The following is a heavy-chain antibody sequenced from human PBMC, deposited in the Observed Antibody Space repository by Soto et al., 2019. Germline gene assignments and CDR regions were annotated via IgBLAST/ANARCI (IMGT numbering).Heavy chain of an antibody. CDR3: AKDSAGSAAAGGVFDD. J-gene: IGHJ4*02. D-gene: IGHD6-13*01. CDR2: ISGSGGST. CDR1: GFTFSSYS. V-gene: IGHV3-23*01. Sequence: GFLRLPGAASGFTFSSYSMSWVRQAPGKGLEWVSAISGSGGSTYYADSVKGRFTISRDNSKNTLYLQMNSLRAEDTAVYYCAKDSAGSAAAGGVFDDWGQGTLVTVSS.